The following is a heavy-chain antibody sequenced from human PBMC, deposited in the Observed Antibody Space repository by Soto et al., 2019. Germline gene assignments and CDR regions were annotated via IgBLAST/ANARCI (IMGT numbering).Heavy chain of an antibody. D-gene: IGHD3-10*01. CDR3: ARRYGGGFDF. J-gene: IGHJ4*02. V-gene: IGHV4-59*08. CDR2: IYSSGST. Sequence: SELMSLPCSVAGGSISSYYWRWIRQTTGKGLEWIGYIYSSGSTNYNPSLKSRVTISVDTSKNQFSLKLSSVTAADTAVYYCARRYGGGFDFLGKGTLVTVSS. CDR1: GGSISSYY.